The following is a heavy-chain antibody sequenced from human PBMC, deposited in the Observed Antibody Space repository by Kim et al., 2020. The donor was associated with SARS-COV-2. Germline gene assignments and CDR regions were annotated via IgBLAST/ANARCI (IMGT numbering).Heavy chain of an antibody. D-gene: IGHD6-19*01. J-gene: IGHJ6*02. CDR3: ARPVAGSVWDV. Sequence: SETLSLTCAVSGVSISSNNWWSWVRQPPGRGLEWTGDIYHSGTTNYNPSLKSRVTISVDKSKNHFSLILTSVTAADTAIYYCARPVAGSVWDVWGQGTTVTVSS. CDR2: IYHSGTT. V-gene: IGHV4-4*02. CDR1: GVSISSNNW.